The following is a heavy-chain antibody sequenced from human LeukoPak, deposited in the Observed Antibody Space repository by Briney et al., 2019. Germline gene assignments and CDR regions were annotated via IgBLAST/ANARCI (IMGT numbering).Heavy chain of an antibody. D-gene: IGHD2-2*01. J-gene: IGHJ5*02. Sequence: SETLSLTCTVSGGSISTYYWSWIRHPPGKGLEWIGYIYYTGGTSYNPSLTSRVTILVDTSKNQFSLRLSSVTAADTAVYYCARRAVGMYNWFDPWGQGTLVTVSS. CDR2: IYYTGGT. CDR1: GGSISTYY. V-gene: IGHV4-59*08. CDR3: ARRAVGMYNWFDP.